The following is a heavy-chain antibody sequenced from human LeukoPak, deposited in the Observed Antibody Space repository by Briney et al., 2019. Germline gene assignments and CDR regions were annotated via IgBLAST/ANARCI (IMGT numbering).Heavy chain of an antibody. CDR1: GYTFTSYD. CDR3: ARGAQRRVVVPAAKSPYYYYMDV. Sequence: ASVKVSCKASGYTFTSYDINWVRQATGQGLEWMGWMNPNSGNTGYAQKFQGRVTITRNTSISTAYMELSSLRSEDTAVYYCARGAQRRVVVPAAKSPYYYYMDVWGKGTTVTVSS. J-gene: IGHJ6*03. V-gene: IGHV1-8*03. D-gene: IGHD2-2*01. CDR2: MNPNSGNT.